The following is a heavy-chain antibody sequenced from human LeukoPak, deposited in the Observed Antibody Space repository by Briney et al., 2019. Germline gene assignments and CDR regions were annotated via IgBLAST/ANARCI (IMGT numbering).Heavy chain of an antibody. V-gene: IGHV4-34*01. D-gene: IGHD6-13*01. CDR3: ARRNWYSKRPPDY. CDR2: INHSGST. CDR1: GGSFSGYY. Sequence: SETLSLTCAVYGGSFSGYYWSWIRQPPGKGLEWIGEINHSGSTNYNPSLKSRVTISVDTSKNQFSLKLSSVTAADTAVHYCARRNWYSKRPPDYWGQGTLVTVSS. J-gene: IGHJ4*02.